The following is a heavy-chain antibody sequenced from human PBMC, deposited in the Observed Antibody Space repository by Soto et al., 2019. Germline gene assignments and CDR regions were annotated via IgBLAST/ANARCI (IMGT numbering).Heavy chain of an antibody. CDR1: GFPFRSYW. Sequence: GSLRLSGAASGFPFRSYWMSWVRQAPGKGLEWVANIKQDGSEKYYVDSVKGRFTISRDNAKNSLYLQMNSLRAEDTAVYYCARDLASTTIPNYWGQGTLVTVS. D-gene: IGHD4-17*01. V-gene: IGHV3-7*04. CDR3: ARDLASTTIPNY. J-gene: IGHJ4*02. CDR2: IKQDGSEK.